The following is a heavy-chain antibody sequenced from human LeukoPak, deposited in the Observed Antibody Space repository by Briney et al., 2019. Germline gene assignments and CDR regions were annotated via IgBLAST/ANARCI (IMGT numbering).Heavy chain of an antibody. Sequence: GGSLRLSYAASGFTFSNAWMSWVRQAPGKGLEWVGRIKSKTDGGTTDYAAPVKGRFTISRDDSKNTLYLQMNSLKTEDTAVYYCTTEAGGYGSGSYSYYFDYWGQGTLVTVSS. CDR2: IKSKTDGGTT. V-gene: IGHV3-15*01. D-gene: IGHD3-10*01. J-gene: IGHJ4*02. CDR1: GFTFSNAW. CDR3: TTEAGGYGSGSYSYYFDY.